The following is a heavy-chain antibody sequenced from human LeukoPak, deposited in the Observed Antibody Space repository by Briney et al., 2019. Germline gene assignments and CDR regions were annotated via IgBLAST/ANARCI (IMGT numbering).Heavy chain of an antibody. CDR2: IGGSGRST. J-gene: IGHJ4*02. Sequence: GGSLRLSCATHGFSFSDYAMSWVRQAPGKGLEWVSGIGGSGRSTYYADYVKGRFTISRDNSKNTLYLQMTSLRAEDTAVYFCAKVIGSGYDFDYWGQGTLVTVSS. V-gene: IGHV3-23*01. D-gene: IGHD5-12*01. CDR3: AKVIGSGYDFDY. CDR1: GFSFSDYA.